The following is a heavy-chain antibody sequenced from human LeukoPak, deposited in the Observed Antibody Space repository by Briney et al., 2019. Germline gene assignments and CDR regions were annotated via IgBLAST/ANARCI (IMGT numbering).Heavy chain of an antibody. CDR1: GSTFSNYA. J-gene: IGHJ3*02. CDR2: ISYDGTNK. Sequence: GGSLRLSCAASGSTFSNYAMHWVRQAPGKGLEWVAVISYDGTNKYYADSVKGRFTISRDNSKNTMYLQMNRLRAEDTAMYYCARAPMSYDSSGFGGAFDIWGQGTMVTVSS. D-gene: IGHD3-22*01. V-gene: IGHV3-30-3*01. CDR3: ARAPMSYDSSGFGGAFDI.